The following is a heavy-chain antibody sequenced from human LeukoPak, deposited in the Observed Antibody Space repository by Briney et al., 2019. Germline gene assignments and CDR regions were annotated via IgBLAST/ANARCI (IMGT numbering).Heavy chain of an antibody. CDR2: VKGGSDAEPA. V-gene: IGHV3-15*01. J-gene: IGHJ4*02. CDR1: GFTLSSCA. Sequence: GGSLRLSCAASGFTLSSCAMSWVRQAPGKGLEWIGHVKGGSDAEPADYAASVKGRFTISRADSGNTLYLQMDSLRTEDTAVYFCTTSGGNWDYFDYWGQGAPVTVSS. CDR3: TTSGGNWDYFDY. D-gene: IGHD3-16*01.